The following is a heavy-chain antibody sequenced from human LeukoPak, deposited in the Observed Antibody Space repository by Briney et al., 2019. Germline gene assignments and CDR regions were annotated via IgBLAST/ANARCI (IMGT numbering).Heavy chain of an antibody. Sequence: PGGSLRLSCAASGFTVSSNYMNWVRQAPGKGLEWVSSISTSSSSSYIYYADSVTGRFTISRDNAKNSLYLQMNSLRAEDTAVYYCARRATTERGHSYGLDYWGQGTLVTVSS. J-gene: IGHJ4*02. CDR2: ISTSSSSSYI. CDR3: ARRATTERGHSYGLDY. V-gene: IGHV3-21*01. D-gene: IGHD5-18*01. CDR1: GFTVSSNY.